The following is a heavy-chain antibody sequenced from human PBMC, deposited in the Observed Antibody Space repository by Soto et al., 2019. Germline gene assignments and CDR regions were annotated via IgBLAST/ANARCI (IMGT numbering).Heavy chain of an antibody. V-gene: IGHV3-7*03. Sequence: HPGGSLRLSCEASGFMFSSYWMNWVRQTPGKGLEWVAMIRKDGGERHYVDSVKGRFTISRDNAKNSLYLDMNDPRAEDTAVYYCAAGSGWLIGYWGRGISVTVSS. CDR1: GFMFSSYW. D-gene: IGHD6-19*01. CDR3: AAGSGWLIGY. CDR2: IRKDGGER. J-gene: IGHJ4*02.